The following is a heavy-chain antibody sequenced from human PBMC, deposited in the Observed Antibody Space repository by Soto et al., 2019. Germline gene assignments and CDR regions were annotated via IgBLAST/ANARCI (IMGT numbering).Heavy chain of an antibody. Sequence: SVTLSLTCTVSGGSITSSSYYWGWIRQPPMQGLEWIATIYYSDSTYYNPSLKSRVTISVDTSKNQFSLKLSSVTAADTAVYYCATRTISGYYFDYWGQGTLVTVSS. J-gene: IGHJ4*02. CDR1: GGSITSSSYY. D-gene: IGHD1-26*01. CDR2: IYYSDST. CDR3: ATRTISGYYFDY. V-gene: IGHV4-39*01.